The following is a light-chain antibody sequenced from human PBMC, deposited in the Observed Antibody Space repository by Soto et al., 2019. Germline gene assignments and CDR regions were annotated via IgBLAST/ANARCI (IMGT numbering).Light chain of an antibody. V-gene: IGKV1D-12*01. CDR2: SAS. J-gene: IGKJ1*01. Sequence: IQMTQSPSXVSAXVGDRXTITCQASRDIXTXVAWYQQKPGKAPKLLIYSASALKRGVPSRFSGSGSGTXFALTXSXLXPXXXXXXXXXXXXXXPWTXGQGTKVEIK. CDR3: XXXXXXPWT. CDR1: RDIXTX.